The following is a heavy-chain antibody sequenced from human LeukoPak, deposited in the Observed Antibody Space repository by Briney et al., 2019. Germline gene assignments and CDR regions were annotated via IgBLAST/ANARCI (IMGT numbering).Heavy chain of an antibody. D-gene: IGHD2-15*01. V-gene: IGHV3-23*01. J-gene: IGHJ4*02. CDR3: AKARNRYCSGGSCYSSVFFFFDY. Sequence: GGSLRLSCAASGFTFSIYDMSWVRQAPGKGLEWVSAISGSGGSTYYADSVKGRFTISRDNSKNTLYLQMNSLRAEDTAVYYCAKARNRYCSGGSCYSSVFFFFDYWGQGTLVTVSS. CDR1: GFTFSIYD. CDR2: ISGSGGST.